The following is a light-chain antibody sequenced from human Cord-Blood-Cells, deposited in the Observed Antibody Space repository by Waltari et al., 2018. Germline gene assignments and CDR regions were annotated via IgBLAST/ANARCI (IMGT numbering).Light chain of an antibody. CDR3: SSYTSSSTLV. Sequence: QSALPQPASVSGSPGQSITIPCTGTSSDVGGYNYVSWYQQHPSKAPKLMIYDVSHRPSGVPNRFSGSKSGNTASLTISGLKAEDEADYYCSSYTSSSTLVFGGGTKLTVL. V-gene: IGLV2-14*01. J-gene: IGLJ2*01. CDR1: SSDVGGYNY. CDR2: DVS.